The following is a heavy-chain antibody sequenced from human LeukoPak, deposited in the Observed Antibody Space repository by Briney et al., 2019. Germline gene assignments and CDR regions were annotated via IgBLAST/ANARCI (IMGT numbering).Heavy chain of an antibody. V-gene: IGHV3-23*01. Sequence: YXMSWVRQAPGKGLEWVSAISGSGGSTYYADSVKGRFTISRDNSKNTLYLQMNSLRAEDTAVYYCAKDPSSYCSSTSCYWLDPWGQGTLVTVSS. D-gene: IGHD2-2*01. CDR2: ISGSGGST. J-gene: IGHJ5*02. CDR1: YX. CDR3: AKDPSSYCSSTSCYWLDP.